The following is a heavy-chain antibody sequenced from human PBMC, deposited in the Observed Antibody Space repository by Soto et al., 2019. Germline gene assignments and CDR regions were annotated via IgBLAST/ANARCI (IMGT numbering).Heavy chain of an antibody. CDR3: ARYLENCSGCSCYPLKG. Sequence: EVQLVESGGGLVKPGGSLRLSCAASGFTFSSYSMNWVRQAPGKGLEWVSSISSSSSYIYYADSVKGRFTITRENAKKHSVVQINSLRDKATTVYYCARYLENCSGCSCYPLKGWGQGTLVAV. CDR1: GFTFSSYS. V-gene: IGHV3-21*06. D-gene: IGHD2-15*01. J-gene: IGHJ4*02. CDR2: ISSSSSYI.